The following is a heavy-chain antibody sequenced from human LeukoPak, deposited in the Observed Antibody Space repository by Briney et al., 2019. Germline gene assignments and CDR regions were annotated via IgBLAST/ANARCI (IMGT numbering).Heavy chain of an antibody. D-gene: IGHD3-3*01. V-gene: IGHV3-15*01. CDR3: CYDFWSGRFYPTPNNWFDP. CDR1: GFTFSNAW. Sequence: GGSLRLSCAASGFTFSNAWMSWVRQAPGKGLEWVGRIKSKTDGGTTDYAAPVKGRFTISRDDSKNTLYLQMNSLKTEDTAVYYCCYDFWSGRFYPTPNNWFDPWGQGTLVTVSS. CDR2: IKSKTDGGTT. J-gene: IGHJ5*02.